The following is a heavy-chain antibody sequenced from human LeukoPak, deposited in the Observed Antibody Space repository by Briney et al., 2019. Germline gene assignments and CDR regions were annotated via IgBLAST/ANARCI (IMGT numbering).Heavy chain of an antibody. CDR1: GFTFSSYS. J-gene: IGHJ4*02. CDR2: ISSSSSYI. D-gene: IGHD3-22*01. CDR3: ARDRGDYDSSGYPDY. Sequence: PGGSLRLSCAASGFTFSSYSMNWVRQAPGKGLEWVSSISSSSSYIYYADSVKGRFTISRDNAKNSLYLQMNSLRAEDTAVYYCARDRGDYDSSGYPDYWGQGTLVTVSS. V-gene: IGHV3-21*01.